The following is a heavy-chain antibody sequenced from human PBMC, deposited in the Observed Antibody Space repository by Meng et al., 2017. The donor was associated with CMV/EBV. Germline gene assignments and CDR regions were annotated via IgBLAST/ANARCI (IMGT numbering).Heavy chain of an antibody. J-gene: IGHJ6*02. V-gene: IGHV1-69*05. D-gene: IGHD3-3*01. CDR1: GGTFSSYA. CDR2: IIPIFGTA. CDR3: ARDTAVLRFLEWLFGDGMDV. Sequence: SVKVSCKASGGTFSSYAISWVRQAPGQGLEWMGGIIPIFGTANYAQKFQGRVTITTDESTSTAYMELSSLRSEDTAVYYCARDTAVLRFLEWLFGDGMDVWGQGTTVTVSS.